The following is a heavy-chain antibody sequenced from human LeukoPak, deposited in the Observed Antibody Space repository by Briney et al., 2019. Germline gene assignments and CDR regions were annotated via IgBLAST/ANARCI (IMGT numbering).Heavy chain of an antibody. CDR1: GFTFSTYA. V-gene: IGHV3-23*01. D-gene: IGHD3-10*01. Sequence: GGSLRLSCAASGFTFSTYAMTWVRQAPGKGLEWVSGISGSDGKTYCADSVKGRFTVSRDNSKYTLFLQLNTLRAEDTALYYCARLSAYYYGSYFYYYMDVWGKGTTVTVSS. CDR2: ISGSDGKT. CDR3: ARLSAYYYGSYFYYYMDV. J-gene: IGHJ6*03.